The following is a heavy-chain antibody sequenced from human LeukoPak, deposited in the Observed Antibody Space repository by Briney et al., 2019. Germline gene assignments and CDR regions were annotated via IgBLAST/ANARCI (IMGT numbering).Heavy chain of an antibody. CDR3: ATGYSDSLRSPLDS. V-gene: IGHV3-23*01. CDR1: GLTFNNYA. CDR2: ISGRGGNT. J-gene: IGHJ5*01. D-gene: IGHD3-22*01. Sequence: GGSLRLSCAASGLTFNNYALTWIRQAPGKGLEWVSSISGRGGNTYYADSVKGRFTISRDDSKNTLFLQMNSLRAVDTAVYYCATGYSDSLRSPLDSWGQGTLVTVSS.